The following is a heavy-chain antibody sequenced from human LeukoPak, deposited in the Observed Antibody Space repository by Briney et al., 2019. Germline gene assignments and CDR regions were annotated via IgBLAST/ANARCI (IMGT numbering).Heavy chain of an antibody. D-gene: IGHD1-26*01. CDR3: ARGSGSSTSFDY. V-gene: IGHV4-30-2*01. CDR2: IYHSGST. J-gene: IGHJ4*02. Sequence: PSQTLSLTCVVSGGSISNTIYSWGWIRQPPGKGLEWIGNIYHSGSTNYNPSLKSRVTITVDKSKNQFSLKLSSVTAADTAVYYCARGSGSSTSFDYWGQGTLVTVSS. CDR1: GGSISNTIYS.